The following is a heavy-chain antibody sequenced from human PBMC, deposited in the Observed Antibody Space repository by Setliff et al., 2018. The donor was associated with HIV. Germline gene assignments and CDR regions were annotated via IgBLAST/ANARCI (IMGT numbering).Heavy chain of an antibody. J-gene: IGHJ1*01. D-gene: IGHD4-17*01. CDR3: AARLSYGAAFQH. CDR2: IHPSGGST. CDR1: GYTFASYY. V-gene: IGHV1-46*01. Sequence: ASVKVSCKASGYTFASYYIHWVRQAPGQGLEWMGVIHPSGGSTSYAQSFQGRVTITADTSTDTAYMEVSSLRSEDTAVYYCAARLSYGAAFQHWGQGTLVTVSS.